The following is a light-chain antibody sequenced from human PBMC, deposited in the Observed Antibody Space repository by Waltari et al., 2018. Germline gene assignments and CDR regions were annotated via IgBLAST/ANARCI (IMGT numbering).Light chain of an antibody. CDR2: DAS. CDR3: QQFDTLPLT. V-gene: IGKV1-33*01. CDR1: QAITNY. Sequence: DIQMAQSPSSLSASVGDRVTITCQASQAITNYLNWYQQKPGQAPNLLISDASNLEVGVPSRFSVSGSGTHFTFTINSLQPEDIASYYYQQFDTLPLTFGGGTKVEIK. J-gene: IGKJ4*01.